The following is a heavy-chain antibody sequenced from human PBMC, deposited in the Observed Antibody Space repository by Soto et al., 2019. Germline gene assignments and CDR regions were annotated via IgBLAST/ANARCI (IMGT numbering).Heavy chain of an antibody. J-gene: IGHJ4*02. V-gene: IGHV4-39*01. CDR1: GGSIGSSSYY. Sequence: SETLSVTCTVSGGSIGSSSYYWGWIRQPPGKGLEWIGSIYYSGSTYYNPSLKSRVTISVDTSKNQFSLKLSSVTAADTAVYYCASPRTYRSAWFDFDYWGQGTLVTVSS. D-gene: IGHD6-19*01. CDR3: ASPRTYRSAWFDFDY. CDR2: IYYSGST.